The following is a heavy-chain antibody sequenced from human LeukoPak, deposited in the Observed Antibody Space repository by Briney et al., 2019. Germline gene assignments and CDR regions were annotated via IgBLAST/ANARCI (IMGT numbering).Heavy chain of an antibody. V-gene: IGHV3-20*04. CDR3: ARTRGPGSYLLPYYYYYMDV. CDR2: INWNGGST. CDR1: GFTFDDYG. D-gene: IGHD3-10*01. J-gene: IGHJ6*03. Sequence: TGGSLRLSCAASGFTFDDYGMSWVRQAPGKGLEWVSGINWNGGSTGYADSVKGRFTISRDNAKNSLYLQMNSLRAEDTAVYYCARTRGPGSYLLPYYYYYMDVWGKGTTVTVSS.